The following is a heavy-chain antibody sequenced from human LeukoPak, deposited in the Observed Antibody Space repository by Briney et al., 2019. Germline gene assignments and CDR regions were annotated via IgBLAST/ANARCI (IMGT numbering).Heavy chain of an antibody. J-gene: IGHJ5*02. V-gene: IGHV4-34*01. D-gene: IGHD6-13*01. CDR2: INHSGST. CDR3: ARHFEAYSSSWYRFDP. Sequence: SETLSLTCAVYGGSFSGYYWSWIRQPPGKGLEWIGEINHSGSTNYNPSLKSRVTISVDTSKNQFSLKLSSVTAADTAVYYCARHFEAYSSSWYRFDPWGQGTLVTVSS. CDR1: GGSFSGYY.